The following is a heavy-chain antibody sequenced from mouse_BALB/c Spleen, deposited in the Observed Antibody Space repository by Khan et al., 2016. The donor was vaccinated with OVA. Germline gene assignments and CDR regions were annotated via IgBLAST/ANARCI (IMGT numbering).Heavy chain of an antibody. CDR2: ISTYYGHA. V-gene: IGHV1S137*01. Sequence: QVQLKQSGAELVRPGVSVKISCKGSGYTFTDFTLHWVKQSHAMSLEWIGVISTYYGHATYNQKFKDKATMTVDKSSSTAYMDLARLTSEDSAIYCCTRGGGGNRFAYWGQGTLVTVSA. CDR1: GYTFTDFT. CDR3: TRGGGGNRFAY. J-gene: IGHJ3*01.